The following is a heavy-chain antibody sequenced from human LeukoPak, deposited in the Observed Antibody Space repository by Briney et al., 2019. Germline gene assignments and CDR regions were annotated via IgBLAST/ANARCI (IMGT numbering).Heavy chain of an antibody. CDR3: ARGLGSGSYSIYYYYYMDV. CDR1: GGSFSGYY. D-gene: IGHD1-26*01. V-gene: IGHV4-59*10. CDR2: IYTSGST. J-gene: IGHJ6*03. Sequence: SETLSLTCAVYGGSFSGYYWSWIRQPAGKGLEWIGRIYTSGSTNYNPSLKSRVTISVDTSKNQFSLKLSSATAADTAVYYCARGLGSGSYSIYYYYYMDVWGKGTTVTISS.